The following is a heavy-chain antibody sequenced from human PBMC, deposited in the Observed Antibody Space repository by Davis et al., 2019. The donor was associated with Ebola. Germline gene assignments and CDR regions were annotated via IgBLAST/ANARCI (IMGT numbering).Heavy chain of an antibody. CDR3: AKDLYAYRLFDY. J-gene: IGHJ4*02. CDR1: GFTFSGSA. CDR2: ISSSSSYI. V-gene: IGHV3-21*04. Sequence: GESLKISCAASGFTFSGSAMHWVRQASGKGLEWVSSISSSSSYIYYADSVKGRFTISRDNAKNSLYLQMNSLRAEDTAVYYCAKDLYAYRLFDYWGQGTLVTVSS. D-gene: IGHD3-16*01.